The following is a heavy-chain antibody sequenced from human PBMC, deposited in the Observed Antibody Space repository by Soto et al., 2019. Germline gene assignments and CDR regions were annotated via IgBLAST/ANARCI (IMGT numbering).Heavy chain of an antibody. CDR1: GGSFSGYY. CDR2: INHSGST. CDR3: VMTTPSYYYYYMDV. V-gene: IGHV4-34*01. Sequence: SPTLSLTCAVSGGSFSGYYWSWIRQPPGKGLEWIGEINHSGSTNYNPSLKSRVTISVDTSKNQFSLKLSSVTAADTAVYYCVMTTPSYYYYYMDVWGKGTTVTVSS. J-gene: IGHJ6*03. D-gene: IGHD4-17*01.